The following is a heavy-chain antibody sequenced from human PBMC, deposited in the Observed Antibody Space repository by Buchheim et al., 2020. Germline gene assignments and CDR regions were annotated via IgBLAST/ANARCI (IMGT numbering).Heavy chain of an antibody. CDR1: GFTFSSYA. J-gene: IGHJ4*02. CDR3: ARDAGSGYYYGFDY. D-gene: IGHD3-22*01. CDR2: ISYDGSNK. V-gene: IGHV3-30*04. Sequence: QVQLVESGGGVVQPGRSLRLSCAASGFTFSSYAMHWVRQAPGKGLEWVAVISYDGSNKYYADSVKGRFTISRDNSKNTLYLQMNRLRAEDTAVYYCARDAGSGYYYGFDYWGQGTL.